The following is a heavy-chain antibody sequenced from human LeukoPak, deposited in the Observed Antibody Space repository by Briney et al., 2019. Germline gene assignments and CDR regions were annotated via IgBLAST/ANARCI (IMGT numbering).Heavy chain of an antibody. Sequence: ASVKVSCKASGGTFSSYAIDWVRQAPGQGLEWMGGIIPMFGTTNYAQKFQGRVTITADKPTTTAYMELRSLRSEDTAMYYCARVRWAVAGTGRLWFDPWGQGTLVTVSS. CDR2: IIPMFGTT. CDR1: GGTFSSYA. J-gene: IGHJ5*02. D-gene: IGHD6-19*01. V-gene: IGHV1-69*06. CDR3: ARVRWAVAGTGRLWFDP.